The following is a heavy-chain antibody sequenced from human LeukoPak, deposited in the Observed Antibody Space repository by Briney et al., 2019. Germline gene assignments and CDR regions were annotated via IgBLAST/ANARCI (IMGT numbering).Heavy chain of an antibody. V-gene: IGHV4-59*01. CDR3: ARSRSGYSYDHAAFEI. J-gene: IGHJ3*02. CDR2: IDYRGST. D-gene: IGHD5-18*01. Sequence: SETLSLTCTVSGGSISTYYWSWIRQPPGKGLEWIAYIDYRGSTTYNPSLRSRATISVDTSRNQFSLKLYSVTAADTAVYYCARSRSGYSYDHAAFEIWGQGTMVTVSS. CDR1: GGSISTYY.